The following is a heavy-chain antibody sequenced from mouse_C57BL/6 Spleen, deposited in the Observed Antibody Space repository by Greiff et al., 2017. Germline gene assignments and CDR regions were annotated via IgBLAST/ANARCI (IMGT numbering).Heavy chain of an antibody. D-gene: IGHD2-4*01. J-gene: IGHJ3*01. CDR1: GYTFPSYW. V-gene: IGHV1-69*01. CDR3: ATTMITRKTWFAY. Sequence: QVQLQQPGAELVMPGASVKLSCKASGYTFPSYWMHWVKQRPGQGLEWIGDIVPSDSYTNYNQKFKGKSTLTVDKSSSTAYMQLSSLTSEDSAVYYCATTMITRKTWFAYWGQGTLVTVSA. CDR2: IVPSDSYT.